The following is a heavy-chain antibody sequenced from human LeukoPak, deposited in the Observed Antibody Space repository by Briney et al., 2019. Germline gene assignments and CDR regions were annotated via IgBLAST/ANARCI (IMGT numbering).Heavy chain of an antibody. V-gene: IGHV4-4*07. J-gene: IGHJ4*02. CDR1: GXSINTYY. CDR2: IHSSGST. CDR3: ARDNDFFDY. Sequence: SETLSLTCSVSGXSINTYYGSCIRQPAGKGLEWIGRIHSSGSTHYNPSLKSRVTMSLDTSKNQFSLKLTSVTAADTAVYYCARDNDFFDYWGQGTLVTVSS.